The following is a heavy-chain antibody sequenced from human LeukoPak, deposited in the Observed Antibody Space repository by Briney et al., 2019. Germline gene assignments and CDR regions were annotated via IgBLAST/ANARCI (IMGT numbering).Heavy chain of an antibody. CDR3: ARLVLQLSAFDI. Sequence: RGASLQISCKGSGYIFTSYWISWVRQLPGKGLEWMGRIDPSDSYTNYSPSFQGHVTISADKSISTAYLQWSSLKASDTAMYYCARLVLQLSAFDIWGQGTMVTVSS. CDR2: IDPSDSYT. V-gene: IGHV5-10-1*01. CDR1: GYIFTSYW. J-gene: IGHJ3*02. D-gene: IGHD5-18*01.